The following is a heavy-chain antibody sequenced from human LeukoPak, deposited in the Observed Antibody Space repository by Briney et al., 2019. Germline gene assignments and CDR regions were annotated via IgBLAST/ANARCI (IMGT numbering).Heavy chain of an antibody. V-gene: IGHV1-69*13. J-gene: IGHJ6*02. CDR2: IIPIFGTA. D-gene: IGHD2-2*01. CDR1: GGTFSSYA. Sequence: SVKVSCKASGGTFSSYAVSWVRQAPGQGLEWMGGIIPIFGTANYAQKFQGRVTITADESTSTAYMELSSLRSEDTAVYYCASPPDIVVVPAASVYYYYGMDVWGQGTTVTVSS. CDR3: ASPPDIVVVPAASVYYYYGMDV.